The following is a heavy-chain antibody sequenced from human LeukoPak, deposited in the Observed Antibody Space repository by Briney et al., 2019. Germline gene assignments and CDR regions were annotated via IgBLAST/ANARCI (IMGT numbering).Heavy chain of an antibody. CDR1: GYTFTGYF. CDR3: ARERTGESDFDY. D-gene: IGHD7-27*01. Sequence: ASVKVSCKASGYTFTGYFMHWVRQAPGQGLEWMGWINPNSDGTNYAQNFKGRVTMTRDTSISTAYMELSRLTSDDTAVYYCARERTGESDFDYWGQGTLVTVSS. J-gene: IGHJ4*02. V-gene: IGHV1-2*02. CDR2: INPNSDGT.